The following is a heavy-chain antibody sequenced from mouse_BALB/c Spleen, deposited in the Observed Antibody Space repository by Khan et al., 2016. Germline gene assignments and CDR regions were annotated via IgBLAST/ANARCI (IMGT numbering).Heavy chain of an antibody. CDR1: GYTFTSHW. CDR2: NNPTNGRT. CDR3: ARINKLVATSFDY. J-gene: IGHJ2*01. D-gene: IGHD1-1*01. V-gene: IGHV1S81*02. Sequence: QVQLQQPGAELVKAGASVKMSCKASGYTFTSHWMHWVKQRLGQGLEWFADNNPTNGRTYYNEKLKSKTALTGDKSSSTAYILLSVPTFDDNAVYYCARINKLVATSFDYWGQGTTLTVSS.